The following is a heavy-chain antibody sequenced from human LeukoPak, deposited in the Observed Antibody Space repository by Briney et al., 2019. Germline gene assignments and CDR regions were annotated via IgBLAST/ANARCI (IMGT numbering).Heavy chain of an antibody. Sequence: GGSLRLSCSSSGFTFSDYALTWFRQAPGKGLEWVSGTSGSGVSAYYADSVKGRFTISRDNPRSTVYLQLNSLTAEDTAIYYCARSRGFGELLPFDHWGQGALVTVSS. J-gene: IGHJ4*02. CDR2: TSGSGVSA. V-gene: IGHV3-23*01. CDR3: ARSRGFGELLPFDH. D-gene: IGHD3-10*01. CDR1: GFTFSDYA.